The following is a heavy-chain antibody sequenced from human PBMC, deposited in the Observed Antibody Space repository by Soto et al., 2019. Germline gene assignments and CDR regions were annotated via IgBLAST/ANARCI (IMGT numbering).Heavy chain of an antibody. V-gene: IGHV4-4*02. CDR1: GDSISSSFW. Sequence: PSEILSLTCAVSGDSISSSFWWSWVRQPPGKGLEWIGEIYHTESTVYNPSLKSRVTISVDKSKNQFSLNLDSVTAADTAVYYCARYDFGTFDYWGRGILVTVSS. CDR3: ARYDFGTFDY. J-gene: IGHJ4*02. CDR2: IYHTEST. D-gene: IGHD4-17*01.